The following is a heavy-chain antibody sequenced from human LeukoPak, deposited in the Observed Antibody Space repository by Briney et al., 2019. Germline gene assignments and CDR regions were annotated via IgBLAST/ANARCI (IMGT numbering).Heavy chain of an antibody. V-gene: IGHV3-23*01. J-gene: IGHJ4*02. CDR1: GLSFSNAW. D-gene: IGHD3-9*01. Sequence: GGSLRLSCAASGLSFSNAWMSWVRQAPGKGLEWVSAIVGSGGSTYYADSVKGRFTISRDNSKNTLFLQMNSLRVEDTALYYCSKWGDYDVLTGYYDSDFWGQGTLVTVSS. CDR2: IVGSGGST. CDR3: SKWGDYDVLTGYYDSDF.